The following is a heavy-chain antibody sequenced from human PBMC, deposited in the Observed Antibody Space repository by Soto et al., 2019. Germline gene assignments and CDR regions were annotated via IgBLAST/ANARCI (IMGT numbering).Heavy chain of an antibody. D-gene: IGHD6-19*01. V-gene: IGHV3-11*01. CDR3: ARKLESSGWKAGVDY. J-gene: IGHJ4*02. CDR1: GFTFSNYY. CDR2: ISSSGSTI. Sequence: PGGSLRLSCTASGFTFSNYYMSWIRQAPGKGLEWVSYISSSGSTIYYADTVKGRFTISRDNAKNSLYLQMNSLRAEDTAVYYCARKLESSGWKAGVDYWGQGTLVTVSS.